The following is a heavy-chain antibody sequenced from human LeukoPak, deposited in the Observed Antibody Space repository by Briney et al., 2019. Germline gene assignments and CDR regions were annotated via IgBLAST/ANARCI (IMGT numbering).Heavy chain of an antibody. CDR1: GFTFGNYW. J-gene: IGHJ4*02. Sequence: PGGSLRLSCAASGFTFGNYWMSWVRQTPGKGLEWVANIKEAGSQIYYVDSVRGRFTISRDNAKNSVYLQMNSLRAEDTAVYYCARDLRYSSSSPLDYWGQGTLVTVSS. D-gene: IGHD6-13*01. CDR2: IKEAGSQI. V-gene: IGHV3-7*01. CDR3: ARDLRYSSSSPLDY.